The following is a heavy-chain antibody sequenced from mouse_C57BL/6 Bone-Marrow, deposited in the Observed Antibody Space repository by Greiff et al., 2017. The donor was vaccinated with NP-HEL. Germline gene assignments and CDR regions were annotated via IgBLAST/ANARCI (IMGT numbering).Heavy chain of an antibody. J-gene: IGHJ4*01. Sequence: EVQLVESEGGLVQPGSSMKLSCTASGFTFSDYYMAWVRQVPEKGLEWVANINYDGSSTYYLDSLKSRFIISRDNAKNILYLQMSSLTSEDTATYYCAREGGLRRRTYAMDYWGQGTAVTVSS. V-gene: IGHV5-16*01. CDR2: INYDGSST. D-gene: IGHD2-4*01. CDR1: GFTFSDYY. CDR3: AREGGLRRRTYAMDY.